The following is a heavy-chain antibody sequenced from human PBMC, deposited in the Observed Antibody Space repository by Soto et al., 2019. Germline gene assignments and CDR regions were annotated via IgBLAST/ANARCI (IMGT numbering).Heavy chain of an antibody. J-gene: IGHJ5*02. CDR3: ARDRVLQNWFDP. Sequence: GASVKVSCKASGYTFTIYYMHCVLQAPGQGLEWMGIINPSGGSTSYAQKFQGRVTMTRDTSTSTVYMELSSLRSEDTAVYYCARDRVLQNWFDPWGQGTLVTVSS. CDR1: GYTFTIYY. CDR2: INPSGGST. D-gene: IGHD3-10*01. V-gene: IGHV1-46*01.